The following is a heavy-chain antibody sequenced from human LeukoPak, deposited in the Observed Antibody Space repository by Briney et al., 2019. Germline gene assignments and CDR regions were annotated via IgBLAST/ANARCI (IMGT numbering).Heavy chain of an antibody. CDR2: IYYSGST. D-gene: IGHD3-10*01. CDR3: ARGRRTGSGSYYNPPFWFDP. Sequence: PSETLSLTCTVSGGSISSSSYYWGWIRQPPGKGLEWIGSIYYSGSTYYNPSLKSRVTISIDTSKNQFSLKLSSVTAADTAVYYCARGRRTGSGSYYNPPFWFDPWGQGTLVSVSS. V-gene: IGHV4-39*07. CDR1: GGSISSSSYY. J-gene: IGHJ5*02.